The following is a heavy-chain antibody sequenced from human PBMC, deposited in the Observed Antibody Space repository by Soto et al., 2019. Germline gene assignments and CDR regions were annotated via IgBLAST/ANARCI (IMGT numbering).Heavy chain of an antibody. V-gene: IGHV1-69*06. Sequence: QVQLVQSGAEVKKPGSSVKVSCKASGGTFSSYAISWVRQAPGQGLEWMGGIIPIFGTANYAQKFQRRVTITADKSTSTAYMELRSLRSEDTAVYYCARDGERMNYYYGMDVWGQGTTVTVSS. CDR2: IIPIFGTA. CDR1: GGTFSSYA. D-gene: IGHD3-10*01. CDR3: ARDGERMNYYYGMDV. J-gene: IGHJ6*02.